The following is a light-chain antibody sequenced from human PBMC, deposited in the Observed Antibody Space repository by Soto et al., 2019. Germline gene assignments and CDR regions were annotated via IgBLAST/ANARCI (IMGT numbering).Light chain of an antibody. V-gene: IGKV3-15*01. CDR1: LSASTN. CDR2: GAS. CDR3: QQYMNWPPWT. J-gene: IGKJ1*01. Sequence: VMTQSPATLSVSPGETATLSCRSSLSASTNLAWYQHKPGQAPRLLIYGASIRASGIPARFRGSGAGTQFTLTISSLQSEDVAVYYCQQYMNWPPWTFGQGTKVEIK.